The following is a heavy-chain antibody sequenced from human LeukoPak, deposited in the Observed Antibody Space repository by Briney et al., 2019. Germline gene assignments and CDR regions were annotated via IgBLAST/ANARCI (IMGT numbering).Heavy chain of an antibody. Sequence: GGSLRLSCVASGFTFSSYSMNWVRQTPGKGLEWVSYISSSSDTIYYADSVRGRFSISRDNDKNSLFLQMNSLRAEDTAVYCCVRGGLDHWGQGALVTVSS. V-gene: IGHV3-48*04. J-gene: IGHJ4*02. CDR3: VRGGLDH. CDR2: ISSSSDTI. D-gene: IGHD5-12*01. CDR1: GFTFSSYS.